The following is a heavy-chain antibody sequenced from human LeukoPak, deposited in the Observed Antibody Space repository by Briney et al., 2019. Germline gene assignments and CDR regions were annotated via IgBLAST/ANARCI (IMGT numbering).Heavy chain of an antibody. CDR3: ARDFAAPYWGGDCSGYYYGMDV. CDR2: ISSSSSYI. D-gene: IGHD2-21*02. Sequence: GGSLRLSCAASGFTFSSYSMNWVRQAPGKGLEWVSSISSSSSYIYYADSVKGRFTISRDNAKNSLYLQMNSLRAEDTAVYYCARDFAAPYWGGDCSGYYYGMDVWGQGTTVIVSS. CDR1: GFTFSSYS. V-gene: IGHV3-21*01. J-gene: IGHJ6*02.